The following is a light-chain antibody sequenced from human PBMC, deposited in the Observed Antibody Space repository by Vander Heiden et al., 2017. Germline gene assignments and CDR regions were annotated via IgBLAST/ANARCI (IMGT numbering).Light chain of an antibody. Sequence: QSALTQPASVSGSPGRSITISFTGTSSDVGIYDRGSWYKQAPGKAPKLMIYEVSKRPSGVSSRVSGSKSGNTASLTISGLQAEDEADYYCCSYAGSSTLVFGGGTKLTGL. V-gene: IGLV2-23*02. CDR3: CSYAGSSTLV. CDR2: EVS. J-gene: IGLJ2*01. CDR1: SSDVGIYDR.